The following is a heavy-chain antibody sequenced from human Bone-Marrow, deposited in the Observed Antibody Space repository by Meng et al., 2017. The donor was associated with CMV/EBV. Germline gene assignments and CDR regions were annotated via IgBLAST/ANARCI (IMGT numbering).Heavy chain of an antibody. V-gene: IGHV1-2*02. Sequence: ASVKVSCKASGYTFTGYYMHWVRQAPGQGLEWMGWINPNSGGTNYAQKFQGRVTITTDESTSTAYMELSSLRSGDTAVYYCARDLSEPGIVGATLGFDPWGQGTLVTVSS. CDR1: GYTFTGYY. CDR3: ARDLSEPGIVGATLGFDP. J-gene: IGHJ5*02. D-gene: IGHD1-26*01. CDR2: INPNSGGT.